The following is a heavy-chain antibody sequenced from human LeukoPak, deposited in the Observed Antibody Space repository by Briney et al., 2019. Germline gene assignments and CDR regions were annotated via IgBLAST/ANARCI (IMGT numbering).Heavy chain of an antibody. V-gene: IGHV3-33*01. Sequence: GRSPRLSCAASGFTFSSYGMHWVRQAPGKGLEWVAVIWYDGSNKYYADSVKGRFTISRDNSKNTLYLQMNSLRAEDTAVYYCARDRVYCSGGSCAPYFGYWGQGTLVTVSS. D-gene: IGHD2-15*01. CDR3: ARDRVYCSGGSCAPYFGY. J-gene: IGHJ4*02. CDR1: GFTFSSYG. CDR2: IWYDGSNK.